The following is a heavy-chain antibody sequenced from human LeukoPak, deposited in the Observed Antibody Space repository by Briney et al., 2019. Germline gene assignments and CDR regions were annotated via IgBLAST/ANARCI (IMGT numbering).Heavy chain of an antibody. V-gene: IGHV4-34*01. CDR1: GGSFSGYY. D-gene: IGHD6-6*01. Sequence: SETLSLTCAVYGGSFSGYYWSWIRQPPGKGLEWIGEINHSGSTNYNPSLKSRVTISVDTSKNQFSLKLSSVTAADTAVYYCAREGRSSPVYFDYWGQGTLVTVSS. CDR3: AREGRSSPVYFDY. J-gene: IGHJ4*02. CDR2: INHSGST.